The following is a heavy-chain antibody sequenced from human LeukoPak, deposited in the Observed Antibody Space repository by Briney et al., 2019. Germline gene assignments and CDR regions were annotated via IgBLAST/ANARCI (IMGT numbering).Heavy chain of an antibody. CDR3: ARGVSQYYYGSGSSLGYYYYMDV. D-gene: IGHD3-10*01. CDR2: ISAYNGNT. V-gene: IGHV1-18*01. Sequence: ASVKVSCKASGYTFTSYGISWVRQAPGQGLEWMGWISAYNGNTNYAQKLQGRVTMTTDTSTSTAYMELRSLRSDDTAVYYCARGVSQYYYGSGSSLGYYYYMDVWGKGTTVTVSS. J-gene: IGHJ6*03. CDR1: GYTFTSYG.